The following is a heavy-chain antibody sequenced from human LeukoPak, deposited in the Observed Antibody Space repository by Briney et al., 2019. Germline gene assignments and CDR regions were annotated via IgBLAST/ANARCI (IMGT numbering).Heavy chain of an antibody. CDR1: GFTLSSYS. V-gene: IGHV3-21*01. CDR3: ARAHEVGDY. D-gene: IGHD1-26*01. CDR2: ISTSSSYI. J-gene: IGHJ4*02. Sequence: GGSLRLSCAASGFTLSSYSMNWVRQALGKGLEWVSSISTSSSYIYYADSVRGRFTISRDNAKNSLYLQMNNLRAEDTAVYYCARAHEVGDYWGQGTLVTVSS.